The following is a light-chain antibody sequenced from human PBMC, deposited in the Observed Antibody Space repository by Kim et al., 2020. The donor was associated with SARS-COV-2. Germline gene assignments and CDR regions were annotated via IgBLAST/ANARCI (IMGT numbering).Light chain of an antibody. Sequence: QRVNITRSGSRANIGRNTVNWSQQFPGTAPKLLIDSNDRRPSGVSDRVSCSKSGTSASLAISGLQSEDEAYYYCATWDDSLDVWMFGGGTQLTV. V-gene: IGLV1-44*01. CDR2: SND. CDR1: RANIGRNT. CDR3: ATWDDSLDVWM. J-gene: IGLJ3*02.